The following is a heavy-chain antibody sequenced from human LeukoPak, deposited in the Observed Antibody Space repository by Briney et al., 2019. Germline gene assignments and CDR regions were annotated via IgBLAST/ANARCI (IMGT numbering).Heavy chain of an antibody. CDR3: ATTRYSGYDLRY. D-gene: IGHD5-12*01. Sequence: GGSLRLSCAASGFTFSSYAMHWVRQAPGKGLEWVAVISYDGSNKYYADSVTGRFTISRDNSKNTLYLQMNSLRAEDTAVYYCATTRYSGYDLRYWGQGTLVTVSS. CDR1: GFTFSSYA. J-gene: IGHJ4*02. CDR2: ISYDGSNK. V-gene: IGHV3-30*04.